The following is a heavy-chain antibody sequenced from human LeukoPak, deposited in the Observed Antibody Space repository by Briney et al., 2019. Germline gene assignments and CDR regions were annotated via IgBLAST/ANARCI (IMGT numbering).Heavy chain of an antibody. CDR2: MNPNSGNT. V-gene: IGHV1-8*03. J-gene: IGHJ3*02. D-gene: IGHD3-3*01. Sequence: GASVKVSCKTSGYTFTGYYMHWVRQAPGQGLEWMGWMNPNSGNTGYAQKFQGRVTITRNTSISTAYMELSSLRSEDTAVYYCATRTIFGVDAFDIWGQGTMVTVSS. CDR1: GYTFTGYY. CDR3: ATRTIFGVDAFDI.